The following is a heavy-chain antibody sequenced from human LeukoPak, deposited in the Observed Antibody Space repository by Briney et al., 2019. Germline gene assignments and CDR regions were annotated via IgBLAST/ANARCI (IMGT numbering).Heavy chain of an antibody. V-gene: IGHV4-61*02. Sequence: SQTLSLTCTVSGGSISSGSYYWSWIRQPPGKGLEWIGGIYTSGSTNYNPSLKSRVTISVDTSKNQFSLKLASVTAADTAIYYCAKGAGGFSYYNWFDPWGQGTLVTVSS. J-gene: IGHJ5*02. CDR3: AKGAGGFSYYNWFDP. CDR1: GGSISSGSYY. CDR2: IYTSGST. D-gene: IGHD5-18*01.